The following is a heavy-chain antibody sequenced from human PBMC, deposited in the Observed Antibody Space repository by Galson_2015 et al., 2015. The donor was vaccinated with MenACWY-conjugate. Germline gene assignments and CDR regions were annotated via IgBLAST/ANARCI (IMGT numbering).Heavy chain of an antibody. CDR3: ARTAGSVPP. CDR2: ISGSGESP. Sequence: SLRLSCAASGFPFSTYGMGWVRRAPGKGLEWVSGISGSGESPYYADSVKGRFTISRDNAKNSLYLQMNSLRAEDTAVYYCARTAGSVPPWGLGTLVTVSS. J-gene: IGHJ5*02. V-gene: IGHV3-23*01. D-gene: IGHD6-13*01. CDR1: GFPFSTYG.